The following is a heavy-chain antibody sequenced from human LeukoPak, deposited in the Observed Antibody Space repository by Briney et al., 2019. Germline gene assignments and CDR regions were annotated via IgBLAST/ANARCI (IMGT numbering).Heavy chain of an antibody. Sequence: PSQTLSLTCTVSGDSISRGNDYWSWIRQPPGKGLEWIGYIYYTGKTYYNTSLKRRLIISVDTSQNQFSLKLKSVTAAVTAVYYCARVDTTMVPDVWGQGTTVTVSS. CDR3: ARVDTTMVPDV. V-gene: IGHV4-30-4*01. J-gene: IGHJ6*02. D-gene: IGHD5-18*01. CDR1: GDSISRGNDY. CDR2: IYYTGKT.